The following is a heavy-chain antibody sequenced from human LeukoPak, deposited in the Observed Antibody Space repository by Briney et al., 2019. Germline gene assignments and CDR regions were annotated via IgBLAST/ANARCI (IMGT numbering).Heavy chain of an antibody. D-gene: IGHD3-22*01. CDR1: GFAFGTYS. Sequence: KTGGSRRLSGAASGFAFGTYSMNWVRQAPGKGLDWASSVSTAGSFIYYADSVKGRFTISRDNAQNSLFLQMRSLRADDTAVYYCARDVSYDSSGDAFDIWGQGTMVTVSS. J-gene: IGHJ3*02. CDR2: VSTAGSFI. V-gene: IGHV3-21*01. CDR3: ARDVSYDSSGDAFDI.